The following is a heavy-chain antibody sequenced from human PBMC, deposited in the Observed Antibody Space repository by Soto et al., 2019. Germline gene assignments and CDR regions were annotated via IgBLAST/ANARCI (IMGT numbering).Heavy chain of an antibody. Sequence: GGSLRLSCAASGFTFSTYPMNWVRQAPGKGLEWVSGISGSGISTYYADSVKGRFTISRDNSKNTVFLQMSSLRAEDTAVYYCAKPPVITASYYYYDMDVWGQGTTVTVSS. D-gene: IGHD4-4*01. CDR2: ISGSGIST. CDR1: GFTFSTYP. V-gene: IGHV3-23*01. J-gene: IGHJ6*02. CDR3: AKPPVITASYYYYDMDV.